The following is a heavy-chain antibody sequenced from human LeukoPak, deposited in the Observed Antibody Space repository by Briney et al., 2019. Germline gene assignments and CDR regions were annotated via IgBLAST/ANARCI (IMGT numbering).Heavy chain of an antibody. Sequence: ASVKVSCKVSGYTLTELSMHWVRQAPGKGLEWMGGFDPEDGETIYAQKFQGRVTMTEDTSTDTAYMELSSLRSEDTAVYYCVADFWSGYYLDRLAYWGQGTLVTVSS. V-gene: IGHV1-24*01. CDR2: FDPEDGET. D-gene: IGHD3-3*01. CDR1: GYTLTELS. CDR3: VADFWSGYYLDRLAY. J-gene: IGHJ4*02.